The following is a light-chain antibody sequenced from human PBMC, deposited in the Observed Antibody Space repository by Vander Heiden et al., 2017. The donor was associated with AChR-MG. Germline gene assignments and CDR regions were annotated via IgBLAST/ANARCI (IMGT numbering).Light chain of an antibody. CDR3: QQYDNWPRT. V-gene: IGKV3-15*01. CDR2: CAS. J-gene: IGKJ2*01. CDR1: ENISNY. Sequence: EIVMTQPPATPSVSPRGKATLTCRASENISNYLAWYQQKPGQAPKLLIYCASTRATGIPARFSGSGSGSEFTLTISSLQSEDFAVYYCQQYDNWPRTFGQGTKLEIK.